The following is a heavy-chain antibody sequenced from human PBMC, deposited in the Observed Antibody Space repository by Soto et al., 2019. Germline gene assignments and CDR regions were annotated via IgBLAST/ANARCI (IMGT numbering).Heavy chain of an antibody. CDR3: AKGRTAMVPYYFDY. CDR2: ISYDGSNK. V-gene: IGHV3-30*18. J-gene: IGHJ4*02. Sequence: QVQLVESGGGVVQPGRSLRLSCAASGFTFSSYGMHWVRQAPGKGLEWVAVISYDGSNKYYADSVKGRFTISRDNSKNTLYLQMNSLRAEDTAVYYCAKGRTAMVPYYFDYWGQGTLVTVS. D-gene: IGHD5-18*01. CDR1: GFTFSSYG.